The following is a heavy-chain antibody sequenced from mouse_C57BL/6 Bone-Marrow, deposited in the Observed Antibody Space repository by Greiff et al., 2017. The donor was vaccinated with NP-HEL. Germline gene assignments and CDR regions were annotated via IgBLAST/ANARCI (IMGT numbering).Heavy chain of an antibody. CDR3: TGVTTSWFAY. D-gene: IGHD2-1*01. CDR1: GYTFTDYE. V-gene: IGHV1-15*01. CDR2: IDPETGGT. J-gene: IGHJ3*01. Sequence: QVQLKESGAELVRPGASVTLSCKASGYTFTDYEMHWVKQTPVHGLEWIGAIDPETGGTAYNQKFKGKAILTADKSSSTAYMELRSLTSEDSAVYYCTGVTTSWFAYWGQGTLVTVSA.